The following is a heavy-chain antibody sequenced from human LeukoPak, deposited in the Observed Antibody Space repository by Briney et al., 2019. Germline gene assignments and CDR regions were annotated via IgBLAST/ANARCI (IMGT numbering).Heavy chain of an antibody. CDR1: GGSISNTNW. D-gene: IGHD1-26*01. J-gene: IGHJ4*02. Sequence: SETLSLTCDVSGGSISNTNWWSWFRQPPGQGLEGIGEVSLAGQTNYNPSLTGRVTMSLDESSNQLSLKLTSVTAANTAIYYFSRESGAFCPFGYWGEGTLVIVPS. V-gene: IGHV4-4*02. CDR2: VSLAGQT. CDR3: SRESGAFCPFGY.